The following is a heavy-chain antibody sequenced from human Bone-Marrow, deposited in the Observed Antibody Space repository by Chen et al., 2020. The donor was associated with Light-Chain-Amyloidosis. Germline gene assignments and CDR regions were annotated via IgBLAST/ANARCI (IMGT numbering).Heavy chain of an antibody. V-gene: IGHV5-51*01. D-gene: IGHD5-12*01. CDR2: IYPEDSDA. CDR1: GYTFPNYW. CDR3: ARRRDGYNFDY. J-gene: IGHJ4*02. Sequence: EVQLEQSGPEVKKPGESLQISWKGSGYTFPNYWIGWVRQMPGKGLEWMGVIYPEDSDARYMPAFEGQVTISADKSITTAYLQWRSLKASDTAMYYCARRRDGYNFDYWGQGTLVTVSS.